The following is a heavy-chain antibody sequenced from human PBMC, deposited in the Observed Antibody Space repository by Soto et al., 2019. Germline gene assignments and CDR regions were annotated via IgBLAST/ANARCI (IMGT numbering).Heavy chain of an antibody. V-gene: IGHV3-23*01. CDR2: IDSSGGST. D-gene: IGHD1-26*01. J-gene: IGHJ4*01. Sequence: EVELLESGGGLVQAGGSLRLSCAASGFTFSSYAMGWVHQAPGKGLEWVSSIDSSGGSTYYADSVKGRFTMSRDKSKNTLYLQMNSLRAEDTAVYYCARRLLGATVTYFDYWGQGTLVTVSS. CDR3: ARRLLGATVTYFDY. CDR1: GFTFSSYA.